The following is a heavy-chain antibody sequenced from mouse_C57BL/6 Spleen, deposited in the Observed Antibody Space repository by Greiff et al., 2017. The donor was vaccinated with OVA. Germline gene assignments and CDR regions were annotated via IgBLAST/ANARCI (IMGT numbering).Heavy chain of an antibody. D-gene: IGHD1-2*01. V-gene: IGHV1-26*01. J-gene: IGHJ4*01. CDR1: GYTFTDYY. Sequence: EVQLQQSGPELVKPGASVKISCKASGYTFTDYYMNWVKQSHGKSLEWIGDITPNNGGTSYNQKFKGKATLTVDKSSSTAYMELHSLTSEDSAIYYDIIHYDGGYYYAMYYWGQGTSVTVSS. CDR2: ITPNNGGT. CDR3: IIHYDGGYYYAMYY.